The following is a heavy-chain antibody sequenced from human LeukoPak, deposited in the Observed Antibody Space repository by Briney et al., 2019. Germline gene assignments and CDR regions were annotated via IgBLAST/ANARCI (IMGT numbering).Heavy chain of an antibody. D-gene: IGHD2-15*01. CDR2: IYYSGST. V-gene: IGHV4-39*01. CDR1: GGSISSSSYY. CDR3: AATPWGYCSGGSCYIVY. J-gene: IGHJ4*02. Sequence: PSETLSLTCTVSGGSISSSSYYWGWIRQPPGKGLEWIGSIYYSGSTYYNPSLKSRVTMSVDTSKNQFSLKLSSVTAADTAVYYCAATPWGYCSGGSCYIVYWGQGTLVTVSS.